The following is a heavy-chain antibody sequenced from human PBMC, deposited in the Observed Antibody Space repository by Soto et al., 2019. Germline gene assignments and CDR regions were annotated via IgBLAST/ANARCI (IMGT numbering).Heavy chain of an antibody. CDR3: ARGRGYDYVWGSYRHDAFDI. V-gene: IGHV1-8*01. CDR1: GYTFTSYD. Sequence: GASVKVSCKASGYTFTSYDINWVRQATGQGLEWMGWMNPNSGNTGYAQKFQGRVTMTRNTSISTAYMELSSLRSEDTAVYYCARGRGYDYVWGSYRHDAFDIWGQGXMVTVSS. J-gene: IGHJ3*02. D-gene: IGHD3-16*02. CDR2: MNPNSGNT.